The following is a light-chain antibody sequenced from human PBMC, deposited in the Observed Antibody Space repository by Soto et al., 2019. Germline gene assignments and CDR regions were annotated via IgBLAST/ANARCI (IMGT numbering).Light chain of an antibody. CDR2: DAS. J-gene: IGKJ4*01. V-gene: IGKV3-11*01. Sequence: EIVLTHSPSTLSLSPGSRSNLSCRASQSVSSYLAWYQQKTGKAPRLLIYDASNRATGIPARFSGSGSGTDFTLTISSLEPEDFAVYYCQQRSNWPLTFGGGTKVDIK. CDR3: QQRSNWPLT. CDR1: QSVSSY.